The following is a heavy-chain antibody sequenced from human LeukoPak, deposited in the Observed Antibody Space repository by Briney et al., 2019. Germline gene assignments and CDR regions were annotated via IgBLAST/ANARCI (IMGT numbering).Heavy chain of an antibody. CDR3: AKCSTSAYTTGWCNWIDP. Sequence: GGSLRLSCVASGFTFTSDAMNWVRQAPGKGLEWVSSTVSRGTTQYADSVKGRFTVSRDTSKNTLYLQMNSLRADDTAVYYCAKCSTSAYTTGWCNWIDPWGQGTLVTASS. V-gene: IGHV3-23*01. CDR2: TVSRGTT. J-gene: IGHJ5*02. D-gene: IGHD6-19*01. CDR1: GFTFTSDA.